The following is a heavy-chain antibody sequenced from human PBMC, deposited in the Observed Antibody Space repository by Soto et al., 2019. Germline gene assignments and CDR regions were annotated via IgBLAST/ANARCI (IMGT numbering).Heavy chain of an antibody. Sequence: QVQLVESGGGVVQPGNSLRLSCAASGFPFTAYGMHWVREGPGKGLEWVAVISYDGSNKFYADSVKGRFTISRDNSKNTLYLQMNSLGPEDTALYYCVGGQYYFDYRGQGTLVTVSS. CDR2: ISYDGSNK. CDR3: VGGQYYFDY. D-gene: IGHD3-10*01. V-gene: IGHV3-30*03. J-gene: IGHJ4*02. CDR1: GFPFTAYG.